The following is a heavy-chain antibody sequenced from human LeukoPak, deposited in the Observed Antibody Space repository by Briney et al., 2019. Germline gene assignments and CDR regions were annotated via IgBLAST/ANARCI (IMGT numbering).Heavy chain of an antibody. V-gene: IGHV3-74*01. CDR3: SSQISRGGN. CDR1: GFSFSTYW. CDR2: ITPDGSSS. J-gene: IGHJ4*02. Sequence: GGSLRLSCAASGFSFSTYWMHWVRQVPGKGPEWVSHITPDGSSSNYALPVRGRFTISRDNAKNTLYRQMNSLRAEDTAVYYCSSQISRGGNWGQGTLVTVSS. D-gene: IGHD3-16*01.